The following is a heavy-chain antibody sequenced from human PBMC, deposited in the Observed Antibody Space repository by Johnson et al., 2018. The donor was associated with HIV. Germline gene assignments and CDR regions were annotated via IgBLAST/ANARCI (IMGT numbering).Heavy chain of an antibody. CDR3: AKDWSSSPPGAFDI. CDR1: KFTFSSYP. J-gene: IGHJ3*02. Sequence: QMQLVESGGGVVQPGRSLRLSCAASKFTFSSYPMHWVRQAPGKGLEWVALISYDGTNKYYADSAKGRFTISRDNSRNTLFLQMNSLRVEDTALYYCAKDWSSSPPGAFDIWGQGTMVTVSS. CDR2: ISYDGTNK. V-gene: IGHV3-30*04. D-gene: IGHD6-6*01.